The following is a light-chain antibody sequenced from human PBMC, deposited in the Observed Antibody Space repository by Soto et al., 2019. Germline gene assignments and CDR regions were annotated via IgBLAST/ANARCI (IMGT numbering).Light chain of an antibody. J-gene: IGLJ1*01. CDR2: DVY. V-gene: IGLV2-14*03. CDR3: SSYTSSNSLV. CDR1: SSDIGRYDY. Sequence: SVLTKPSYGNRFHGGWSTISKTRTSSDIGRYDYVSWYQQHPGKAPKFIIYDVYSRPSGVSNRFSGSKSGNTASLTISGLQPEDEADYFCSSYTSSNSLVFGPGTKVTVL.